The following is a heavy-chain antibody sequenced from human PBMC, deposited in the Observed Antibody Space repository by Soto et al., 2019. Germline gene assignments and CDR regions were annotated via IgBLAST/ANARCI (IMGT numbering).Heavy chain of an antibody. V-gene: IGHV4-39*01. CDR2: FYYSGST. CDR3: ARHPKVPAYYYYGMDV. J-gene: IGHJ6*02. Sequence: SETLSLTCTVSGGSISSSSYYWGWIRQPPGKGLEWIGSFYYSGSTYYNPSLKSRVTISVDTSKNQFSLKLSSVTAADTAVYYCARHPKVPAYYYYGMDVWGQGTTVTVSS. D-gene: IGHD3-10*01. CDR1: GGSISSSSYY.